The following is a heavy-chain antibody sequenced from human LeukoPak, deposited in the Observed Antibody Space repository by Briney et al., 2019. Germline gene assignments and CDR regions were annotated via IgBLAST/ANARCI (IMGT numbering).Heavy chain of an antibody. CDR3: ARQGAGVDIVATMREEAFDY. J-gene: IGHJ4*02. CDR2: IYYSGST. D-gene: IGHD5-12*01. V-gene: IGHV4-39*01. CDR1: GGSISSSSYY. Sequence: SETLSLTCTVSGGSISSSSYYWGWIRQPPGKGLEWIGSIYYSGSTYYNPSLKSRVTISVDTSKNQFSLKLSSVTATDTAVYYCARQGAGVDIVATMREEAFDYWGQGTLVTVPS.